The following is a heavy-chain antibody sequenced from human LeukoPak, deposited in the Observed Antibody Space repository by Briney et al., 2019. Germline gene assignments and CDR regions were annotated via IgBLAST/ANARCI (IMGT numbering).Heavy chain of an antibody. CDR1: GGTFSSYA. CDR3: AREVMVRGVITKYYFDY. CDR2: IIPIFGTA. Sequence: SVKVSCKASGGTFSSYAISWVRQAPGQGLEWMGGIIPIFGTANYAQKFQCRITITTDESTSTANMELSSLRSEDTAVYYCAREVMVRGVITKYYFDYWGQGTLVTVS. V-gene: IGHV1-69*05. J-gene: IGHJ4*02. D-gene: IGHD3-10*01.